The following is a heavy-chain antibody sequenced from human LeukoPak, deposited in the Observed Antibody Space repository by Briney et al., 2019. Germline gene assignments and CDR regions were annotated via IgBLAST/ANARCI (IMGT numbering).Heavy chain of an antibody. D-gene: IGHD3-9*01. J-gene: IGHJ3*02. CDR3: ASNGWLSNPDAFDI. V-gene: IGHV4-34*01. CDR1: GGSFSGYY. Sequence: SETLSLTCAVYGGSFSGYYWSWIRQPPGKGLEWIGEINHSGSTNYNPSLKSRVTISVDTSKNQFSLKLSSVTAADTAVYYCASNGWLSNPDAFDIWGQGTMVTVSS. CDR2: INHSGST.